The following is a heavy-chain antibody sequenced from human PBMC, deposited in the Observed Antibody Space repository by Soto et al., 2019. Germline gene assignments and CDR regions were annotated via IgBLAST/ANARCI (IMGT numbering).Heavy chain of an antibody. Sequence: QVQLVQSGAEMKEPGSSVKVSCKTSGGTFSSSAISWLRQAPGQGLEWMGGIIPLFRTPDYAQKFQGRVTIAADESRRTAYMELRSLRSEDTAVYYCARDNDRRQLGGKYYYIRDVWGQGTTITVSS. D-gene: IGHD1-1*01. CDR3: ARDNDRRQLGGKYYYIRDV. CDR1: GGTFSSSA. V-gene: IGHV1-69*12. J-gene: IGHJ6*02. CDR2: IIPLFRTP.